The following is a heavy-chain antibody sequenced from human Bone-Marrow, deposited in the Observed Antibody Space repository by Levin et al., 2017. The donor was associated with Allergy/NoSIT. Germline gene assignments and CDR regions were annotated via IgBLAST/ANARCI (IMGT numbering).Heavy chain of an antibody. CDR3: ARGVGYSSSSGDY. Sequence: GESLKISCAGSGFTFSSYSMNWVRQAPGKGLEWVSYISSSSGAIYYADSVKGRFTISRDNAKNSLYLQMNSLGAEATAVYYCARGVGYSSSSGDYWGQGTLVTVSS. V-gene: IGHV3-48*04. CDR2: ISSSSGAI. D-gene: IGHD6-6*01. J-gene: IGHJ4*02. CDR1: GFTFSSYS.